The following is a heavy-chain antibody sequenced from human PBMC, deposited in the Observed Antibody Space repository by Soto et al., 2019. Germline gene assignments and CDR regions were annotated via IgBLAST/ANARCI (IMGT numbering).Heavy chain of an antibody. V-gene: IGHV3-30-3*01. D-gene: IGHD3-22*01. CDR3: VSTHYDSSGYYFDY. CDR2: ISYDGSNK. Sequence: QVQLVESGGGVVQPGRSLRLSCAASGFTFSSYAMHWVRQAPGKGLEWVAVISYDGSNKYYADSVKGRFTISRDNSKNTLYLQMNSLRAEDTAVYYCVSTHYDSSGYYFDYWGQGTLVTVSS. CDR1: GFTFSSYA. J-gene: IGHJ4*02.